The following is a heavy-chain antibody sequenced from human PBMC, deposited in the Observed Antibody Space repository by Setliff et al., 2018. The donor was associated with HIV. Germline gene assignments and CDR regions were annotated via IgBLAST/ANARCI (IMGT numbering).Heavy chain of an antibody. CDR1: GFTFGDYT. J-gene: IGHJ4*02. CDR2: NNLDSRAI. Sequence: GGSLRLSCTVSGFTFGDYTMSWVRQAPGKGLEWISYNNLDSRAIYYADSVRGRFTISRDNARDSLYLQMNSLRAEDTAVYYCVRDTTSGWMLTNWGQGTLVTVSS. CDR3: VRDTTSGWMLTN. V-gene: IGHV3-48*04. D-gene: IGHD2-2*01.